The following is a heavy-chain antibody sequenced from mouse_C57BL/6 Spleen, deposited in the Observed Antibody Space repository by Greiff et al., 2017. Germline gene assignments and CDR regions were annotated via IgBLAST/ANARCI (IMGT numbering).Heavy chain of an antibody. Sequence: VQLQQPGAELVKPGASVKLSCKASGYTFTSYWMQWVKQRPGQGPEWIGEIDPSDSYTNYNQKFKGKATLTVDTSSSTAYMQLSSLTSEDSAVYYCARAQATAYWGQGTLVTVSA. J-gene: IGHJ3*01. V-gene: IGHV1-50*01. D-gene: IGHD3-2*02. CDR3: ARAQATAY. CDR2: IDPSDSYT. CDR1: GYTFTSYW.